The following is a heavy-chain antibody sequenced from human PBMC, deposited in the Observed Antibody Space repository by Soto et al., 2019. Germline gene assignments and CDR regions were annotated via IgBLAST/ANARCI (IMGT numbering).Heavy chain of an antibody. CDR2: IYPSGST. CDR1: GASISSSNW. Sequence: SETLSLTCDVSGASISSSNWWSWVRQSPGKGLQWIGEIYPSGSTNYSPSLETRLTMSVDKSKNQFSLRLGSVTAEDTAIYYCARGTSGYYYLDSCGPGTLVTVSS. J-gene: IGHJ4*02. D-gene: IGHD3-22*01. V-gene: IGHV4-4*02. CDR3: ARGTSGYYYLDS.